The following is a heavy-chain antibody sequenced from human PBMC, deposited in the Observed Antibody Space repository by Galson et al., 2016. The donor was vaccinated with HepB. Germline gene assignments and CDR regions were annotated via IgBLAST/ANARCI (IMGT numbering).Heavy chain of an antibody. CDR3: AKGHGVSLTYFVNS. D-gene: IGHD2/OR15-2a*01. CDR1: GFTFDDAA. J-gene: IGHJ4*02. V-gene: IGHV3-9*01. CDR2: INYDSGDV. Sequence: SLRLSCAGSGFTFDDAAMHWVRQRPGKGLEWVSGINYDSGDVAYADSVKGRFTISRDNAKNSLYLQMSSLRPEDTALYYCAKGHGVSLTYFVNSWGQGSLVAVSS.